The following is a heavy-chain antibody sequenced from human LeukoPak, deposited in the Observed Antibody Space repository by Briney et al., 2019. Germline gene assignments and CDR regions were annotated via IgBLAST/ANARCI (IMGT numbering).Heavy chain of an antibody. CDR3: ARVTVGATADYFDY. V-gene: IGHV3-9*01. Sequence: VQPGRSLRLSCAASGFTFDDSAMHWVRQAPGKGLEWVSGISWNSISIGYADSVKGRFTISRDNAKNSLYLQMNSLRAEDTAVYYCARVTVGATADYFDYWGQGTLVTVSS. CDR1: GFTFDDSA. D-gene: IGHD1-26*01. CDR2: ISWNSISI. J-gene: IGHJ4*02.